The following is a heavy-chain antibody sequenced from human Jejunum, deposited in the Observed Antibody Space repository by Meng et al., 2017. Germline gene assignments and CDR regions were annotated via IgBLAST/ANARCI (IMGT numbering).Heavy chain of an antibody. CDR1: GYSISRGYN. D-gene: IGHD2-15*01. CDR2: IWQSGTA. V-gene: IGHV4-38-2*02. J-gene: IGHJ4*01. Sequence: SETLSLTCTVSGYSISRGYNWGWIRQAPGKGLEWIGSIWQSGTAYYNPPLKSRVTMSVDTSRNQFSLNLNSVTAADTAVYFCVRTGGGASCNFDYWGHGALVTVSS. CDR3: VRTGGGASCNFDY.